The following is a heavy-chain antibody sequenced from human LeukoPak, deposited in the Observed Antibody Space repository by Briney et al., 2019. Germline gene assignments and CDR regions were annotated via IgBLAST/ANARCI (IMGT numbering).Heavy chain of an antibody. CDR2: IIPIFSTA. CDR1: GGLFSTYA. V-gene: IGHV1-69*06. Sequence: ASVKVSCKVSGGLFSTYAISWVRQAPGQGLEWMGGIIPIFSTANYAQKFQGRVTMPADNSTSTVYMELSSLRSEDTAVYYCAREKGPRHGAFAIWGQGTMVTVSS. J-gene: IGHJ3*02. CDR3: AREKGPRHGAFAI.